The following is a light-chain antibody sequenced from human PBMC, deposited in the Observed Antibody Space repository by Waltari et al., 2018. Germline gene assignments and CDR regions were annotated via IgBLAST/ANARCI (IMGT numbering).Light chain of an antibody. J-gene: IGLJ3*02. V-gene: IGLV7-46*01. CDR2: DTS. CDR3: LISYSGVGV. Sequence: AVVTPEPSLTVSPGGTVTLTCGSSAGAVTSGLYPYGFQPKPGQAPRTRIYDTSNKHSWTPARFSGSLLGGKAALTLSGAQPEDEAEYYCLISYSGVGVFGGGTKLTVL. CDR1: AGAVTSGLY.